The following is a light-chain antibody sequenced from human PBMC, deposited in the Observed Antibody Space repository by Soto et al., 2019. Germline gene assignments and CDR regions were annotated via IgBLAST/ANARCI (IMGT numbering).Light chain of an antibody. J-gene: IGKJ5*01. Sequence: IQLTQSPASLSASVGERVTITCRASQDIRGALAGYQQSTGEAPQLLIYDASTLESGVPSRFSGSSSGTHFTLTISSLQPEDFATYYCQQFLSYPITFGQGTRLEI. CDR2: DAS. CDR3: QQFLSYPIT. V-gene: IGKV1-13*02. CDR1: QDIRGA.